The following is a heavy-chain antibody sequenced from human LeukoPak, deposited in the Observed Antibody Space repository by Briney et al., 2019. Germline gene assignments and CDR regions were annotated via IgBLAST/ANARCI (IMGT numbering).Heavy chain of an antibody. J-gene: IGHJ4*02. D-gene: IGHD3-10*01. CDR3: ARGGFGEAVDY. V-gene: IGHV3-11*04. CDR1: GFTFSDYY. Sequence: GGSLRLSCAASGFTFSDYYMSWIRQAPGKGLEWLSYISGSGSTIYYADSMKGRFTISRDNAKNSLYLEMNSLRAEDTAVYYCARGGFGEAVDYWGQGTLVTVSP. CDR2: ISGSGSTI.